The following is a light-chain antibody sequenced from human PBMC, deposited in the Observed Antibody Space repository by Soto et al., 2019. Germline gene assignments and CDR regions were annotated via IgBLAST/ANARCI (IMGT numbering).Light chain of an antibody. V-gene: IGKV1-39*01. CDR2: AAT. Sequence: DIQMTQSPSSLSASVGVRVTITCRASQSIINYLNWYQQKPGKAPKLLIYAATSLQSGVPSRFSGSGSGTGFTLTISSLQPEDFATYYCQQSYSTPPITFGQGTRLEIK. CDR3: QQSYSTPPIT. J-gene: IGKJ5*01. CDR1: QSIINY.